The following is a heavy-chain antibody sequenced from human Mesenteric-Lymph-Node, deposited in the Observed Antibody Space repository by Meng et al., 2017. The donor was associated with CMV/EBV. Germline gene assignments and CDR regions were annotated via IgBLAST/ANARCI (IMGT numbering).Heavy chain of an antibody. J-gene: IGHJ4*02. D-gene: IGHD4/OR15-4a*01. CDR1: GFTVSSNY. Sequence: GESLKISCAASGFTVSSNYMSWVRQAPGKGLEWVSVIYSGGSTYYADSGKGRFIISRDNSKNTLYLQMNSLRADDTAVYYCARGCYPADYYFDSWGQGTLVTVSS. CDR2: IYSGGST. V-gene: IGHV3-53*01. CDR3: ARGCYPADYYFDS.